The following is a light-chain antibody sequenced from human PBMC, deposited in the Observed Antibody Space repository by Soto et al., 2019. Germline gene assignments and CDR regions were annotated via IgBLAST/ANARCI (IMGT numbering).Light chain of an antibody. CDR3: QQYDNLLLT. J-gene: IGKJ4*01. V-gene: IGKV1-33*01. CDR2: DAS. Sequence: DIQMTQSPSSLSASVGDRVTITCQASQDISNYLNWYQQKPGKAPKLQIYDASNLETGVPSRFSGSGSGTDFTFTISSLQPEDIATYYCQQYDNLLLTFGGGTKVEIK. CDR1: QDISNY.